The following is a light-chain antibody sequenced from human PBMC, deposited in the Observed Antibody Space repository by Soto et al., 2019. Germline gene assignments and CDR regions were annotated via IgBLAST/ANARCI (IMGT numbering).Light chain of an antibody. CDR2: EAS. CDR1: QSVRSW. CDR3: QQYDSYPYT. Sequence: DIQMTQSPSTLSASIGDRVTITFRASQSVRSWLAWYQKRPGKAPGLLIYEASNLESGVPSRFSGSGSGTEFTLTINNLQPGDFATYYCQQYDSYPYTFGQGTKVDIK. J-gene: IGKJ2*01. V-gene: IGKV1-5*01.